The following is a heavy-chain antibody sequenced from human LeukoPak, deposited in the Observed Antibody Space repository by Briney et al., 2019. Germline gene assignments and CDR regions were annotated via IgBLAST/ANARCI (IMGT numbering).Heavy chain of an antibody. Sequence: GGSLRLSCVASGFSFTTHAMGWVRQAPGKGLEWVSSISSSSSYIYYADSVKGRFTISRDNAKNSLYLQMNSLRAEDTAVYYCARDLGTYYYGSGNPYYFDYWGQGTLVTVSS. CDR1: GFSFTTHA. D-gene: IGHD3-10*01. CDR3: ARDLGTYYYGSGNPYYFDY. V-gene: IGHV3-21*01. CDR2: ISSSSSYI. J-gene: IGHJ4*02.